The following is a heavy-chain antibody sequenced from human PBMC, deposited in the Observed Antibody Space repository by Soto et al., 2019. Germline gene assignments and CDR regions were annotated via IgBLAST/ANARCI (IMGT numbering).Heavy chain of an antibody. V-gene: IGHV1-69*06. CDR3: ARSLYGDYVDYYYYYGMDV. CDR2: IIPIFGTA. CDR1: GGTFSSYA. Sequence: SVKVSCKASGGTFSSYAISWVRQAPGQGLEWMGGIIPIFGTANYAQKFQGRVTITADKSTSTAYIELSSLRSEDTAVYYCARSLYGDYVDYYYYYGMDVWGQGTTVTVSS. D-gene: IGHD4-17*01. J-gene: IGHJ6*02.